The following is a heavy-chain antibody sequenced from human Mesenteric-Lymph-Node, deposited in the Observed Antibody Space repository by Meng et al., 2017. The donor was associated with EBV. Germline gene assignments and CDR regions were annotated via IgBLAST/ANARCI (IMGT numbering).Heavy chain of an antibody. CDR3: SRDSIYQGRDS. V-gene: IGHV1-8*01. CDR2: MNPDNGNT. J-gene: IGHJ4*02. Sequence: QVQLVQSGAEVKKPGASVKVSCKASGYTFTSYAINWVRQATGQGLEWIGWMNPDNGNTASAEKFQGRVTMTRNTSTNTAYMELNSLTSEDTAVYYCSRDSIYQGRDSWGQGTLVTASS. CDR1: GYTFTSYA. D-gene: IGHD2-2*01.